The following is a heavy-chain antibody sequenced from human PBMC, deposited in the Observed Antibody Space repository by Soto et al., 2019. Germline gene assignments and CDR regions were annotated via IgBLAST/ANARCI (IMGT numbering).Heavy chain of an antibody. Sequence: TSETLSLTCTVSGGSISSGGYYWSWIRQHPGKGLEWIGYIYYSGSTYYNPSLKSRVTISVDTSKNQFSLKLSSVTAADTAVYYCARGVFKRYSSGWYGNWFDPWGQGTLVTVSS. CDR3: ARGVFKRYSSGWYGNWFDP. CDR1: GGSISSGGYY. D-gene: IGHD6-19*01. V-gene: IGHV4-31*02. CDR2: IYYSGST. J-gene: IGHJ5*02.